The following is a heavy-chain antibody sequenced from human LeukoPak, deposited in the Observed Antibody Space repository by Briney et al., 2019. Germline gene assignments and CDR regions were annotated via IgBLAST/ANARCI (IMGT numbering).Heavy chain of an antibody. V-gene: IGHV1-46*02. CDR1: RDMLNSDH. CDR2: INAGGEDP. CDR3: TRAKVPPRPTWFGS. Sequence: GASVKVSCKASRDMLNSDHIHWMRQAPGEGLEWMGVINAGGEDPKFAQNFQGRVDLTWDTSTNTIYMELARLRSEDTAVYYCTRAKVPPRPTWFGSWGQGTLVTVSS. D-gene: IGHD3-10*01. J-gene: IGHJ5*01.